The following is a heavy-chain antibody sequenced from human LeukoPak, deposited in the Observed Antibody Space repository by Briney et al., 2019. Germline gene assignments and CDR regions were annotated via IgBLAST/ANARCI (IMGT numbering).Heavy chain of an antibody. CDR3: ARETPITIFGVVIIGGYDNWFDP. D-gene: IGHD3-3*01. CDR1: GGSISSGSYY. V-gene: IGHV4-61*02. CDR2: IYTSGST. Sequence: PSETLSLTCTVSGGSISSGSYYWSWIRQPAGKGLEWIGRIYTSGSTNYNPSLKSRVTMSVDTSKNQFSLKLSSVTAADTAVYYCARETPITIFGVVIIGGYDNWFDPWGQGTLVTVSS. J-gene: IGHJ5*02.